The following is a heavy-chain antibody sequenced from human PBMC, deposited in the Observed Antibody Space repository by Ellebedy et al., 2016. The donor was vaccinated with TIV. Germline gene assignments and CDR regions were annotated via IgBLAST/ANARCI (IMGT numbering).Heavy chain of an antibody. V-gene: IGHV3-21*01. D-gene: IGHD6-6*01. CDR3: VRAIGTSSSY. Sequence: GGSLRLSXAASGFTFSSYNMNWVRQAPGKGLEWVSSITSSSSHIYYADSVRGRFTISRDNAKNSLYLQMNSLRAEDTAVYYCVRAIGTSSSYWGQGTLVTVSS. CDR2: ITSSSSHI. J-gene: IGHJ4*02. CDR1: GFTFSSYN.